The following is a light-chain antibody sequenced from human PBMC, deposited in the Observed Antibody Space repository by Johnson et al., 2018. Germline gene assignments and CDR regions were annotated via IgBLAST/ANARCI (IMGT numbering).Light chain of an antibody. Sequence: QSVLTQPPSVSAAPGQKVTISCSGSSSNIGNNYVSWYQQLPGTAPKLLIYENNKRHTGIPDRFSGSKFGPSAPLRITGHQPGDEADYYCGTWDSSLSAGNVFGTGTKVTVL. V-gene: IGLV1-51*02. CDR2: ENN. CDR3: GTWDSSLSAGNV. CDR1: SSNIGNNY. J-gene: IGLJ1*01.